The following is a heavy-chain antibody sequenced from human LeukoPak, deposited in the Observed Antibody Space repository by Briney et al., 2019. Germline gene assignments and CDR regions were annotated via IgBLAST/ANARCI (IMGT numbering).Heavy chain of an antibody. CDR2: IYHSGST. CDR3: ARENWKPRYAFKI. D-gene: IGHD1-1*01. J-gene: IGHJ3*02. V-gene: IGHV4-59*12. Sequence: SETLSLTCTVSGGSINSYYWSWIRQPPGKGLEWIGEIYHSGSTNYNPSLKSRVTISVDKSKTQFSLKLSSVTAADTAVYYCARENWKPRYAFKIWGQGKMVTVSS. CDR1: GGSINSYY.